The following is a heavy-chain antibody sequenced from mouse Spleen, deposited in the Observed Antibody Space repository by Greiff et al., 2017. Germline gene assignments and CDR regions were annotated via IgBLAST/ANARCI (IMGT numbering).Heavy chain of an antibody. CDR2: ISSGSSTI. CDR1: GFTFSDYG. CDR3: ARPSLGYFDV. J-gene: IGHJ1*01. Sequence: EVHLVESGGGLVKPGGSLKLSCAASGFTFSDYGMHWVRQAPEKGLEWVAYISSGSSTIYYADTVKGRFTISRDNAKNTLFLQMTSLRSEDTAMYYCARPSLGYFDVWGAGTTVTVSS. V-gene: IGHV5-17*01.